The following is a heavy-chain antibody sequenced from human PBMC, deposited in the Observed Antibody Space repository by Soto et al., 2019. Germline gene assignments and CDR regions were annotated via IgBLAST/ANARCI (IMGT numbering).Heavy chain of an antibody. V-gene: IGHV3-30*18. D-gene: IGHD3-3*01. CDR3: AKGYYDFWSDIPFYFGY. CDR2: ISYNGSKI. J-gene: IGHJ4*02. CDR1: GFTFSTYG. Sequence: GGSKRLSCPASGFTFSTYGRHWVRQDQGKGLEWVAFISYNGSKIDYADFVEGRFTISRDNSKNTLYLQMNSLRVQDTAVYYCAKGYYDFWSDIPFYFGYWGQGTLVTVSS.